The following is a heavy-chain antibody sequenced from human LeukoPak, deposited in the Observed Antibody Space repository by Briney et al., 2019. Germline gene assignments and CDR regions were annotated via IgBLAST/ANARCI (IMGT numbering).Heavy chain of an antibody. J-gene: IGHJ4*02. CDR3: GFSVVAPGRIDY. CDR2: INPSGGRT. V-gene: IGHV1-46*01. D-gene: IGHD2-15*01. CDR1: GYTFTSYY. Sequence: ASVQVSCMASGYTFTSYYMHWVRQAPGQGLEWMGIINPSGGRTSYAQKFQGRVTMTRDMSTSTVYMELSSLRSEDTAVYYCGFSVVAPGRIDYWGQGTLVTVSS.